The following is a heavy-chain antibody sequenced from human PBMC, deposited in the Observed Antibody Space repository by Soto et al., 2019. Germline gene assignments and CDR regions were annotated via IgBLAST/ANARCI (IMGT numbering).Heavy chain of an antibody. CDR1: GFTFSSYA. CDR3: AGFQGGVFGVVSQFDI. D-gene: IGHD3-3*01. J-gene: IGHJ3*02. CDR2: ISGSGGST. Sequence: GGSLRLSCAASGFTFSSYAMSWVRQAPGKGLEWVSAISGSGGSTYYADSVKGRFTISRDNSKNTLYLQMNSLRAEDTAVYYCAGFQGGVFGVVSQFDIWGQGTMVTVSS. V-gene: IGHV3-23*01.